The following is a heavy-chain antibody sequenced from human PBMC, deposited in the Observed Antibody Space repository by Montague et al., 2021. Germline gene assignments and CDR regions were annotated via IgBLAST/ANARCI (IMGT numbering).Heavy chain of an antibody. V-gene: IGHV3-74*01. D-gene: IGHD3-16*01. Sequence: SLRLSCAASGFTFRSYWMHWVRQAPGKGPVWVSRIKSDGLIAIYADSVNGRFTISRDNAKDTLHLQMNSLRAEDTATYYCARGGLRNYYYYMDVWGKGTTVTVSS. CDR3: ARGGLRNYYYYMDV. CDR2: IKSDGLIA. J-gene: IGHJ6*03. CDR1: GFTFRSYW.